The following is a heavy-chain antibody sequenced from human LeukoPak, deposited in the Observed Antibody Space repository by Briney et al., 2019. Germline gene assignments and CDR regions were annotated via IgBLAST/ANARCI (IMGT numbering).Heavy chain of an antibody. D-gene: IGHD1-26*01. J-gene: IGHJ4*02. V-gene: IGHV3-23*01. Sequence: GGSLRLSCATSGFTFSSYAMSWVRQAPGKGLEWVSAISGSGGSTYYADSVKGRFTISRDNSKNTLYLQMNSLRAEDTAVYYCANLVGATSSTDAGYYFDYWGQGTLVTVSS. CDR1: GFTFSSYA. CDR3: ANLVGATSSTDAGYYFDY. CDR2: ISGSGGST.